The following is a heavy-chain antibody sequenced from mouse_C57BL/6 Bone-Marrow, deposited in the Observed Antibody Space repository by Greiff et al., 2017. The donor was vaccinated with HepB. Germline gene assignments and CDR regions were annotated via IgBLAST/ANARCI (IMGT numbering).Heavy chain of an antibody. V-gene: IGHV1-64*01. CDR2: IQPNSGST. Sequence: VQLQQSGAELVKPGASVKLSCKASGYTFTSYWMHWVKQRPGQGLEWIGMIQPNSGSTNYNEKFKSKATLTVDKSSSTAYMQLSSLTSEDSAVYYCARNPVLLSYYFDYWGQGTTLTVSS. CDR1: GYTFTSYW. J-gene: IGHJ2*01. D-gene: IGHD2-1*01. CDR3: ARNPVLLSYYFDY.